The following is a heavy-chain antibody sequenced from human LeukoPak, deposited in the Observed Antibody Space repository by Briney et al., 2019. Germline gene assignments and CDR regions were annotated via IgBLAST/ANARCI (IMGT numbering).Heavy chain of an antibody. D-gene: IGHD2-2*02. V-gene: IGHV3-15*01. J-gene: IGHJ4*02. Sequence: GGSLRLSCAASGFTFSNAWMSWVRQAPGKGLEWVGRIKSKTDGGTTDYAAPVKGRFTISRDDSKNTLYLQMNSLKTEDTAVYYCTTDSFVVPAAIDYWGQGTLVTVSS. CDR3: TTDSFVVPAAIDY. CDR2: IKSKTDGGTT. CDR1: GFTFSNAW.